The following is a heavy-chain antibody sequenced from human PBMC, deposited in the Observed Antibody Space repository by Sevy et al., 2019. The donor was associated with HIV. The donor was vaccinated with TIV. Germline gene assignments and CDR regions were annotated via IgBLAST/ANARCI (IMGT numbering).Heavy chain of an antibody. CDR1: GITFTSYT. J-gene: IGHJ5*02. CDR3: VKTWFDP. CDR2: IDSSGGKT. V-gene: IGHV3-23*01. Sequence: GGSLRLSCATSGITFTSYTMTWVRQAPGKGPEWVSSIDSSGGKTYYADSVKGRFTISRDNSKNTLYLQMQDLTVEDTAVYYCVKTWFDPWGQGPLVTVSS.